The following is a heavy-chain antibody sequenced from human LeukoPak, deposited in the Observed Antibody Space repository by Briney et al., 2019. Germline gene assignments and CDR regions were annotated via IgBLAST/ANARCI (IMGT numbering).Heavy chain of an antibody. CDR2: INYSGTT. D-gene: IGHD5-24*01. J-gene: IGHJ4*02. Sequence: SETLSLTCTVSGGSISYYYWGWIRQPPGKGLEWIASINYSGTTYYNPSLKSRVTISEDRSKNQFSLKLSSVTAADTAVYYCARLRDGRWLLEYWGQGTLVTVSS. CDR3: ARLRDGRWLLEY. CDR1: GGSISYYY. V-gene: IGHV4-39*01.